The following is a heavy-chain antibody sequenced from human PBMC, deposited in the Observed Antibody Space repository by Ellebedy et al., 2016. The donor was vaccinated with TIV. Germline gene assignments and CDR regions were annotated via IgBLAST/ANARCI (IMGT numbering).Heavy chain of an antibody. D-gene: IGHD5-18*01. Sequence: GESLKISCAASGFTVSSNYMSWVRQAPGKGPEWVSVIYSGGSTYYADSVKGRFTISRDNSKKTLYLQMNSLSAEDTAVYYCARDYSYGYERRYYYGMDVWGQGTTVTVSS. J-gene: IGHJ6*02. CDR2: IYSGGST. V-gene: IGHV3-53*01. CDR3: ARDYSYGYERRYYYGMDV. CDR1: GFTVSSNY.